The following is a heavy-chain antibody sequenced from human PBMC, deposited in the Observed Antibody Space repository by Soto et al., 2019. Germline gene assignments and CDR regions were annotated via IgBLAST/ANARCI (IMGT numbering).Heavy chain of an antibody. D-gene: IGHD6-13*01. V-gene: IGHV4-39*01. J-gene: IGHJ5*02. Sequence: PSETLSLTCTVSGGSISSSSYYWGWIRQPPGKGLEWIGSIYYSGSTYYNPSLKSRVTISVDTSKNQFSLKLSSVTAADTAVYSSARHVLEAAAGNWFDPWGQGTLVTVSS. CDR3: ARHVLEAAAGNWFDP. CDR1: GGSISSSSYY. CDR2: IYYSGST.